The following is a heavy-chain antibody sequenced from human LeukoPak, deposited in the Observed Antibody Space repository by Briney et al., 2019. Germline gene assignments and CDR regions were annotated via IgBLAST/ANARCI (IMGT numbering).Heavy chain of an antibody. J-gene: IGHJ6*02. Sequence: PGGSLRLSCAASGFTFSDYYLNWLRQPPAKGLEWVSYISSSGITIYYTGSVKGRFTISRDNAKNSLYLQMNSLRVEDTAVYYCARSSTSYYGMDVWGQGTTVTVSS. CDR2: ISSSGITI. CDR3: ARSSTSYYGMDV. V-gene: IGHV3-11*01. D-gene: IGHD2-2*01. CDR1: GFTFSDYY.